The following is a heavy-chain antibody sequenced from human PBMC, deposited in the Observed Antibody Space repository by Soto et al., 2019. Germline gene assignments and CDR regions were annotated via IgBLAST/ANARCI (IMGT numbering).Heavy chain of an antibody. CDR2: ISSSGSTI. CDR1: GFTFSDYY. V-gene: IGHV3-11*01. CDR3: ARDLHWQNYAFDI. J-gene: IGHJ3*02. Sequence: GGSLRLSCAASGFTFSDYYMSWIRQAPGKGLEWVSYISSSGSTIYYADSVKGRFTISRDNAKNSLYLQMNSLRAEDTAVYYCARDLHWQNYAFDIWGQGTMVTVSS.